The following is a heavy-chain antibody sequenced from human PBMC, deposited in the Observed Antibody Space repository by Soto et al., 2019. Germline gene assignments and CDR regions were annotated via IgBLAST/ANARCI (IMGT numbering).Heavy chain of an antibody. D-gene: IGHD2-15*01. CDR2: IYHSGST. CDR1: SGSISSSNW. J-gene: IGHJ3*02. Sequence: QVQLQESGPGLVKPSGTLSLTCAVSSGSISSSNWWSWVRQPPGKGLEWIGEIYHSGSTNYNPSLKSRVTISVDKSKNQFSLKLSSVTAADTAVYYCASLPNDCSGGSCYSGAFVIWGQGTMVTVSS. V-gene: IGHV4-4*02. CDR3: ASLPNDCSGGSCYSGAFVI.